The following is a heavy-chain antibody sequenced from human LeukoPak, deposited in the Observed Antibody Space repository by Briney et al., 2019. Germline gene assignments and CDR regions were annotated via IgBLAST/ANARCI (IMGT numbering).Heavy chain of an antibody. J-gene: IGHJ4*02. Sequence: SETLSLTCAVYGGSFSGYYWSWIRQPPGKGLEWIGEINHSGSTSYNPSLKSRVTISVDTSKNQFSLKLSSVTAADTAVYYCARRTYRGVRTFDYWGQGTLVTVSS. CDR1: GGSFSGYY. D-gene: IGHD3-10*01. CDR3: ARRTYRGVRTFDY. CDR2: INHSGST. V-gene: IGHV4-34*01.